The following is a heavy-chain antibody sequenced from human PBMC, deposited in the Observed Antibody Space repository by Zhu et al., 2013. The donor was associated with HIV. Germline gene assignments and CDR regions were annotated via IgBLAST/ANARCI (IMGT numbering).Heavy chain of an antibody. Sequence: QVQLVQSGAEVKKPGSSVKVSCKASGGTFSSYAISWVRQAPGQGLEWMGGIIPIFGTANYAQKFQGRVTITADKSTSTAYMELSSLRSEDTAVYYCARGGTGTTYNYYYGMDVWGQGTTVTVSS. V-gene: IGHV1-69*14. J-gene: IGHJ6*02. D-gene: IGHD1-7*01. CDR2: IIPIFGTA. CDR3: ARGGTGTTYNYYYGMDV. CDR1: GGTFSSYA.